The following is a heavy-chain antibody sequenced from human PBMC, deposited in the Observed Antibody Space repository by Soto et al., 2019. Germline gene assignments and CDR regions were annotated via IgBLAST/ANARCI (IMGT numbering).Heavy chain of an antibody. V-gene: IGHV3-23*01. CDR2: ISGSGGST. J-gene: IGHJ4*01. Sequence: EVQLLESGGGLVQPGGSLRLSCAASGFTFSSYAMSWVRQAPGKGLEWVSAISGSGGSTYYADSVKGRFTISRDNSKITLYLRMYSLRAEDTAVYYCAKEAADVVPAAKFDYWDHGTLVTVSS. CDR3: AKEAADVVPAAKFDY. CDR1: GFTFSSYA. D-gene: IGHD2-2*01.